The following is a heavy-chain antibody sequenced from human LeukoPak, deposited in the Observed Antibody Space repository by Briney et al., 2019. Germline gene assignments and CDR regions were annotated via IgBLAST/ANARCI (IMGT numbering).Heavy chain of an antibody. D-gene: IGHD6-13*01. Sequence: SETLSLTCAVYGGSFSGYYWTWIRQPPGKGLEWIGEINHSGSTNYNPSLKSRVTISVDTSKNQFSLKLSSVTAADTAVYYCARGCRTRAILSEGTAAVVGNDAFDIWGQGTMVTVSS. CDR3: ARGCRTRAILSEGTAAVVGNDAFDI. CDR1: GGSFSGYY. V-gene: IGHV4-34*01. J-gene: IGHJ3*02. CDR2: INHSGST.